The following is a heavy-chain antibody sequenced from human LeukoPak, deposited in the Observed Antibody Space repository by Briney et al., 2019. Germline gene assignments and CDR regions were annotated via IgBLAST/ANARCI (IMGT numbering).Heavy chain of an antibody. Sequence: SETLSLTCAVSGDSISSSHWWSWVRQPPGKGLEWIGSIYYSGSTYYNPSLKSRVTISVDTSKNQFSLKLSSVTAADTAVYYCARHRLMSMVRGATAWFDPWGQGTLVTVSS. J-gene: IGHJ5*02. V-gene: IGHV4-39*01. CDR2: IYYSGST. CDR1: GDSISSSHW. CDR3: ARHRLMSMVRGATAWFDP. D-gene: IGHD3-10*01.